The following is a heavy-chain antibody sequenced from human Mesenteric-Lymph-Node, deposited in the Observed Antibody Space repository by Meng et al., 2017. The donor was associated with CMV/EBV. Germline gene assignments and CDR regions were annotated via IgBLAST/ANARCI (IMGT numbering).Heavy chain of an antibody. V-gene: IGHV3-30-3*01. CDR1: GFIFNNYA. CDR3: ARDIEGGYNFPGMDV. Sequence: GGSLRLSCAASGFIFNNYALHWVRQAPGKGLEWVAVISYDASNKYYADSVKGRFTISRANSFTVSRANSKNTLYLQMNSLRAEDTAVYYCARDIEGGYNFPGMDVWGQGTPVTVSS. CDR2: ISYDASNK. D-gene: IGHD5-24*01. J-gene: IGHJ6*02.